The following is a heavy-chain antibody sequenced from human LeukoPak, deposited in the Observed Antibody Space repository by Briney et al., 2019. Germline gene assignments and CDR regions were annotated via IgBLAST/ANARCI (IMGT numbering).Heavy chain of an antibody. J-gene: IGHJ4*02. CDR2: IGPDGDTT. CDR1: GFSFRDYA. V-gene: IGHV3-43*02. D-gene: IGHD3-10*01. Sequence: GGSLRLSCAVSGFSFRDYAMHWVRQAPGKGLEWVSLIGPDGDTTFYADSVKGRFTISRDNSKNTLYLQMNSLRAEDTAVYYCAKRASGSGTSLYYFDYWGQGTLVTVSS. CDR3: AKRASGSGTSLYYFDY.